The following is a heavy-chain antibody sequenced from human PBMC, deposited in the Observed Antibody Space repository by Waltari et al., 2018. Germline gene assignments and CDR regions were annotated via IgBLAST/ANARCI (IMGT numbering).Heavy chain of an antibody. CDR1: GGSISSSSYY. CDR2: IYYSGSN. Sequence: QLQLQESGPGLVKPSETLSLTCTVSGGSISSSSYYWGWIRQPPGKGLEWIGSIYYSGSNYYNPSLKSRVTISVDTSKNQFSLKLSSVTAADTAVYYCARRPWGYGSSSKGFDYWGQGTLVTVSS. D-gene: IGHD6-6*01. CDR3: ARRPWGYGSSSKGFDY. V-gene: IGHV4-39*01. J-gene: IGHJ4*02.